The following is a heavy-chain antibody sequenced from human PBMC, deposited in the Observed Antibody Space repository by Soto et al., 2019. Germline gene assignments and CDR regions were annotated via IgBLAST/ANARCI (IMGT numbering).Heavy chain of an antibody. CDR3: VGGQFYFDY. V-gene: IGHV3-30*03. D-gene: IGHD3-10*01. CDR2: ISYDGSNK. J-gene: IGHJ4*02. CDR1: GFPFTSYG. Sequence: QVQLVESGGGVVQPGRSLRLSCAASGFPFTSYGMHWVREGPGKGLEWLAVISYDGSNKFSADSVKGRFTISRDNSKNTLYLQMNSLRPEDTALYYCVGGQFYFDYRGQGTLVIVSS.